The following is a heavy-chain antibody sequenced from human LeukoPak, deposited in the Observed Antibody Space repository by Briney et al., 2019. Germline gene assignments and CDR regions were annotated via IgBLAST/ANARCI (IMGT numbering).Heavy chain of an antibody. CDR2: IYYSGST. CDR1: GGSISSYY. J-gene: IGHJ4*02. CDR3: ARQTGVAVATFYFDD. V-gene: IGHV4-59*08. Sequence: PSETLSLTCTVSGGSISSYYWSWIRQPPGKGLGWIGYIYYSGSTNYNPSLKSRVTISVDTSKNQFSLKLSSVTAADTAVYYCARQTGVAVATFYFDDWGQGTQVTVSS. D-gene: IGHD2-15*01.